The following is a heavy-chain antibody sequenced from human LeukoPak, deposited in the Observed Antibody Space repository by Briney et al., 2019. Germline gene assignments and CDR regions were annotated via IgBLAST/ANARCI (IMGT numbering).Heavy chain of an antibody. Sequence: GGSLRLSCAASGFTFSSYEMNWARQAPGKGLEWVSYISSSGSTIYYADSVKGRFTISRDNAKNSLYLQMNSLRAEDTAVYYCARRLGSRYYFDYWGQGTLVTVSS. D-gene: IGHD7-27*01. CDR2: ISSSGSTI. CDR1: GFTFSSYE. V-gene: IGHV3-48*03. CDR3: ARRLGSRYYFDY. J-gene: IGHJ4*02.